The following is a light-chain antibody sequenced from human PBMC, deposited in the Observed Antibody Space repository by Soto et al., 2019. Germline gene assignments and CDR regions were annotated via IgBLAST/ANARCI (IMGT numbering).Light chain of an antibody. Sequence: QSALTQPASVSGSPGQSIAISCTGTSSDIGGYNYVSWYQQHPGKAPKLLIYDVTHRPSGVSNRFSGSKSGDTASLTISGLQAEDEADYYCSSYTSTSTPYFFGTGTKLTVL. V-gene: IGLV2-14*03. CDR2: DVT. CDR3: SSYTSTSTPYF. J-gene: IGLJ1*01. CDR1: SSDIGGYNY.